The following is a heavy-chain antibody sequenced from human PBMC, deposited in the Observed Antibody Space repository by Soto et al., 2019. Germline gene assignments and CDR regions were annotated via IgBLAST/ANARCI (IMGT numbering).Heavy chain of an antibody. J-gene: IGHJ4*02. V-gene: IGHV1-18*04. Sequence: ALVKVSCKASGYTFTSYGISWVRQAPGQGLEWMGWISAYNGNTNYAQKLQGRVTMTTDTSTSTAYMELRSLRSDDTAVYYCARAYCSGGSCYWGYWGQGTLVTVSS. CDR1: GYTFTSYG. CDR3: ARAYCSGGSCYWGY. D-gene: IGHD2-15*01. CDR2: ISAYNGNT.